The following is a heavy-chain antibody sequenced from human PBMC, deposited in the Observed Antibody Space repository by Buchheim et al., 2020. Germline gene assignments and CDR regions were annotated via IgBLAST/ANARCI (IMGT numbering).Heavy chain of an antibody. CDR3: ARDPLSDLLGMDV. Sequence: VQLKESGQGLVKPSQTLSSTCTFSGGSISSGGYYWSWFRKHQGKGLEGIGNIYYSGSTYYNPPLKGRVTISVATFRTQFSLKLSSVTAADTAVYYCARDPLSDLLGMDVWGQGTT. CDR1: GGSISSGGYY. D-gene: IGHD2-21*02. J-gene: IGHJ6*02. V-gene: IGHV4-31*03. CDR2: IYYSGST.